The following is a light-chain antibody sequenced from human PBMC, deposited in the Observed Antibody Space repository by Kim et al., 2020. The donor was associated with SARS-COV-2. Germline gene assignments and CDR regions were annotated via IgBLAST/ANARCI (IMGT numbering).Light chain of an antibody. J-gene: IGLJ3*02. CDR3: QSYDSSNVV. CDR1: SGSMASNY. Sequence: GKTVTISCTRSSGSMASNYVQWSQQRPGSAPSTVIYEDDQRPSGVPDRFSGSIDSSSNSASLTISGLKTEDEADYYCQSYDSSNVVFGGGTQLTVL. V-gene: IGLV6-57*03. CDR2: EDD.